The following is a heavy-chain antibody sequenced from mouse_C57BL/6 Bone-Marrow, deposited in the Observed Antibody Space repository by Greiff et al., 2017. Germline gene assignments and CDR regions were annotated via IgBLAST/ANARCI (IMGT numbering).Heavy chain of an antibody. V-gene: IGHV1-81*01. Sequence: QVQLQQSGAELARPGASVKLSCKASGYTFTSYGISWVKQRTGQGLEWIGDIYPRSGNTYYNEKFKGKATLTADKSSSTAYMELRSLTSEDSAVYFCARRGYDYGFAYWGQGTLVTVSA. D-gene: IGHD2-4*01. CDR3: ARRGYDYGFAY. J-gene: IGHJ3*01. CDR1: GYTFTSYG. CDR2: IYPRSGNT.